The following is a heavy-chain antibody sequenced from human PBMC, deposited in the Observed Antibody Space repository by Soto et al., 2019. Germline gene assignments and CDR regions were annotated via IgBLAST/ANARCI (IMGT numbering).Heavy chain of an antibody. CDR3: ARASGTRRSRKFEN. Sequence: WIWIRQHPGGCMEWIGAIYYTGTTYYNPSLRSRENISVDTSKNQFSLKLTSVTAADTAVYYCARASGTRRSRKFENWGQGTLVTVSA. V-gene: IGHV4-31*02. D-gene: IGHD1-26*01. CDR2: IYYTGTT. J-gene: IGHJ4*02.